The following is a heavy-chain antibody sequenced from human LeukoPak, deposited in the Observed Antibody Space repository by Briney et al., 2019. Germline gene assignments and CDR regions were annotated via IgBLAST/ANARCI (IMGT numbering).Heavy chain of an antibody. V-gene: IGHV3-21*01. CDR1: GFTFSSYG. J-gene: IGHJ2*01. D-gene: IGHD4-17*01. CDR2: ISSSSSYI. Sequence: GSLRLSCAASGFTFSSYGMNWVRQAPGKGLEWVSSISSSSSYIYYADSVKGRFTISRDNAKNSLYLQMNSLRAEDTAVYYCARDLYDYDWYFDLWGRGTLVTVSS. CDR3: ARDLYDYDWYFDL.